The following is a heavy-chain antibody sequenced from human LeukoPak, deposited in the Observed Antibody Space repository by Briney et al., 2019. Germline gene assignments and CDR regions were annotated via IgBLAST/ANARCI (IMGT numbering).Heavy chain of an antibody. Sequence: RASAKVSCKASGYTFTGYYMHWVRQAPGQGLEWMGWINPNSGGTNYAQKFQGRVTMTRDTSISTAYMELSRLRSDDTAVYYCASDPLNYYGSGSYAFDIWGQGTMVTVSS. V-gene: IGHV1-2*02. CDR1: GYTFTGYY. CDR3: ASDPLNYYGSGSYAFDI. J-gene: IGHJ3*02. CDR2: INPNSGGT. D-gene: IGHD3-10*01.